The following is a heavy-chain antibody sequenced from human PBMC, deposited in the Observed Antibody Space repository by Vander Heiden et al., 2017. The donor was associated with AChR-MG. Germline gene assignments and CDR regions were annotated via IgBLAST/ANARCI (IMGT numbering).Heavy chain of an antibody. CDR1: GFTFSSYG. CDR3: ARDQGASYGGELLNPGAFDI. V-gene: IGHV3-33*01. CDR2: IWYDGSNK. J-gene: IGHJ3*02. Sequence: QVQLVESGGGVVQPGRSLRPSCAASGFTFSSYGMHWVRQAPGKGLEWVAVIWYDGSNKYYADSVKGRFTISRDNSKNTLYLQMNSLRAEDTAVYYCARDQGASYGGELLNPGAFDIWGQGTMVTVSS. D-gene: IGHD1-26*01.